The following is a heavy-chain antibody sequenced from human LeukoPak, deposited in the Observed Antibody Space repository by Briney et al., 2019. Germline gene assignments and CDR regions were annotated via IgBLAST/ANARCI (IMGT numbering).Heavy chain of an antibody. CDR3: AKDIKWLLELDY. CDR1: GFTFSSYA. CDR2: ISGSGGST. Sequence: GGSLRLSCAASGFTFSSYAMSWVRQAPGKGLEWVLAISGSGGSTYYADSVKGRFTISRDNSKNTLYLQMNSLRAEDTAVYYCAKDIKWLLELDYWGQGTLVTVSS. D-gene: IGHD3-22*01. V-gene: IGHV3-23*01. J-gene: IGHJ4*02.